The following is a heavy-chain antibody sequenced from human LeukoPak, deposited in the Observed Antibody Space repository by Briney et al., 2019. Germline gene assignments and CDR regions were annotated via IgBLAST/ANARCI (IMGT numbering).Heavy chain of an antibody. CDR3: ARETSQKGAHYMDV. J-gene: IGHJ6*03. CDR2: FYHSGST. CDR1: GYSISSGYY. Sequence: SETLSLTCTVSGYSISSGYYWGWIRQPPGKGLEWIGSFYHSGSTYYNPSLKSRVTISVDTSKNQFSLKLRSVTAADTAVYYCARETSQKGAHYMDVWGKGTTVTISS. V-gene: IGHV4-38-2*02. D-gene: IGHD3-16*01.